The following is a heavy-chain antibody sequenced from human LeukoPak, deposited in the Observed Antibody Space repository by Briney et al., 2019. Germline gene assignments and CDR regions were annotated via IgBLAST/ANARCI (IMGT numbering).Heavy chain of an antibody. V-gene: IGHV3-21*01. CDR1: GFTVSSNY. Sequence: GGSLRLSCAASGFTVSSNYMSWVRQAPGKGLEWVSSISSSSSYIYYADSVKGRFTISRDNAKNSLYLQMNSLRAEDTAVYYCARGGTTVFYWGQGTLVTVSS. J-gene: IGHJ4*02. CDR3: ARGGTTVFY. CDR2: ISSSSSYI. D-gene: IGHD4-17*01.